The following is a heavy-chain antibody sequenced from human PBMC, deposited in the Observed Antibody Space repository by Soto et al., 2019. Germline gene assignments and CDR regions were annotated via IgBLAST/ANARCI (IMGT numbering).Heavy chain of an antibody. V-gene: IGHV4-59*01. D-gene: IGHD6-6*01. Sequence: QVQLQESGPGLVKPSETLSLTCTVSGGSISSYYWSWIRQPPGKGLEWIGYIYYSGSTNYNPSLKSRVTISVDTSKNPFSLKLSSVTAADTAVYYCARQYSSSSGPDDYYYYYYMDVWGKGTTVTVSS. CDR3: ARQYSSSSGPDDYYYYYYMDV. CDR1: GGSISSYY. J-gene: IGHJ6*03. CDR2: IYYSGST.